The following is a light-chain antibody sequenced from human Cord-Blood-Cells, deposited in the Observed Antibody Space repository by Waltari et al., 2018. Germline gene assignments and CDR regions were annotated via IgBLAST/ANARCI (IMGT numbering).Light chain of an antibody. CDR2: DDS. CDR1: NIGSKS. J-gene: IGLJ3*02. Sequence: SYVLTQPPSVSVAPGKTARITCGGNNIGSKSVHWYQQKPGQAPVLVVYDDSDRPSWIPGRFSGSNSGNTATLTISRVEAGDEADYYCQVWDSSSDHWVFGGGTKLTVL. CDR3: QVWDSSSDHWV. V-gene: IGLV3-21*03.